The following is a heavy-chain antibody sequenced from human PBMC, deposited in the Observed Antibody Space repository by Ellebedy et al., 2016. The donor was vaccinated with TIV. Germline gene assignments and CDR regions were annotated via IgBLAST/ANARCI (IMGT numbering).Heavy chain of an antibody. V-gene: IGHV3-30*03. CDR1: GFTFSSYG. CDR2: ISYDGSNK. J-gene: IGHJ3*01. CDR3: ARDRGNYRKLDDAFDV. D-gene: IGHD1-7*01. Sequence: GGSLRLXXAASGFTFSSYGMHWVRQAPGKGLEWVAVISYDGSNKYYADSVKGRFTSSRDNSKNTLHLQMNSLKPDDTAVYYCARDRGNYRKLDDAFDVWGQGTMVTVSS.